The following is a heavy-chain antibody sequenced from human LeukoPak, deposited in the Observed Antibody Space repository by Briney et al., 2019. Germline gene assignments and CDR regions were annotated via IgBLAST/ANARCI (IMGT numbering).Heavy chain of an antibody. J-gene: IGHJ5*01. D-gene: IGHD6-19*01. CDR3: ARHSPRRIAVAGTTWWFDP. V-gene: IGHV4-61*05. CDR2: ICYSGTT. CDR1: GFSLSTSGMC. Sequence: SGPTLVNPTQTLTLTCTFSGFSLSTSGMCVSWIRQPPGKGLEWTGYICYSGTTNYNPSLKSRVTISVDRSKNQFSLKLISVTAADTAVYYCARHSPRRIAVAGTTWWFDPWGQGTLVTVSS.